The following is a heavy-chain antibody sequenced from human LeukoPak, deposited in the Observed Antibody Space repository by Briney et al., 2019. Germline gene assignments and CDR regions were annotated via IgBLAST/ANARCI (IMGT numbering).Heavy chain of an antibody. CDR2: TYYRSKWYN. CDR1: GDSVSSNSAA. CDR3: ARAKGRSPLFDY. D-gene: IGHD6-13*01. Sequence: SQTLSLTCAISGDSVSSNSAAWNWIRQSPSRGLEWLGRTYYRSKWYNDYAVSVKGRIAINPDTSRNQFSLQLNSVTPEDTAVYYCARAKGRSPLFDYWGQGTLVTVSS. J-gene: IGHJ4*02. V-gene: IGHV6-1*01.